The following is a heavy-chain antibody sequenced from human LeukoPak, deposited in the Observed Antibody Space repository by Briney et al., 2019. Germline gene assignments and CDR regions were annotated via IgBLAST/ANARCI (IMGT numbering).Heavy chain of an antibody. Sequence: SETLSLTCTVSGGSISSYYWSWIRQPPGKGLEGIGYIYTSGSTNYNPSLKSRVTISVDTSKNQFSLKLSSVTAADTAVYYCARTGWAATNWFDPWGQGTLVTVSS. D-gene: IGHD1-26*01. CDR1: GGSISSYY. CDR3: ARTGWAATNWFDP. J-gene: IGHJ5*02. V-gene: IGHV4-4*09. CDR2: IYTSGST.